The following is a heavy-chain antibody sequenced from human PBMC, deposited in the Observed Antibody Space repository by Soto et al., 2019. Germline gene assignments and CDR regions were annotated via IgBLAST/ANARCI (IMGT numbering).Heavy chain of an antibody. Sequence: GGSMRLACAASGFTFSSYAMSWVRQAPGKGLEWVSAISGSGGSTYYADSVKGRFTISRDNSKNTLYLQMNSLRAEDTAVYYCAKEPSSGWYINWFDPWGQGALVTVSS. CDR1: GFTFSSYA. J-gene: IGHJ5*02. CDR2: ISGSGGST. CDR3: AKEPSSGWYINWFDP. V-gene: IGHV3-23*01. D-gene: IGHD6-19*01.